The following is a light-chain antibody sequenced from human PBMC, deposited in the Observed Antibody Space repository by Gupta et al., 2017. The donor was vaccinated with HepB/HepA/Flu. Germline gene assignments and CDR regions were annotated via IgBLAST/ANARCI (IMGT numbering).Light chain of an antibody. CDR2: DRN. CDR3: NSRDGSCNNLV. J-gene: IGLJ2*01. V-gene: IGLV3-19*01. Sequence: SSELTQDPAVSVALGQTVRITCQGDSLRRYYASWYQQKPGQAPVLVIYDRNNRPSGIPDRFSGSSSGNTASLTITGAQAEDEADYYCNSRDGSCNNLVFGGGTKLTVL. CDR1: SLRRYY.